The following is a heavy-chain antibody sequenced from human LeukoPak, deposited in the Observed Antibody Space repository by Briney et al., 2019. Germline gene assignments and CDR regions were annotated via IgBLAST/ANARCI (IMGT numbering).Heavy chain of an antibody. D-gene: IGHD2-15*01. Sequence: SETLSLTCAVYGGSFTDYYWNWIRQPPGKGLEWIGEINHSGITNYNPSLKSRVTISADTSKNQFSLKLSSVTAADTAVYYCARVKSLGYCSGGSCKRGLYFDYWGQGTLVTVSS. V-gene: IGHV4-34*01. CDR3: ARVKSLGYCSGGSCKRGLYFDY. CDR2: INHSGIT. J-gene: IGHJ4*02. CDR1: GGSFTDYY.